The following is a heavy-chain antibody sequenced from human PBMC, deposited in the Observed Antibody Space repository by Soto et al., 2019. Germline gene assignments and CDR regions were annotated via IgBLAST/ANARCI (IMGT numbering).Heavy chain of an antibody. V-gene: IGHV4-30-4*01. D-gene: IGHD5-18*01. CDR1: GGSISSGDYY. CDR2: IYYSGST. J-gene: IGHJ3*02. CDR3: ARAPYLKYTYGLRGAFDI. Sequence: QVQLQESGPGLVKPSQTLSLTCTVSGGSISSGDYYWSWIRQPPGKGLEWIGYIYYSGSTFYNPSIKSGVNISVDTSKNQFSLKLSSVTAADAAVYYWARAPYLKYTYGLRGAFDIWGQGTMVTVAS.